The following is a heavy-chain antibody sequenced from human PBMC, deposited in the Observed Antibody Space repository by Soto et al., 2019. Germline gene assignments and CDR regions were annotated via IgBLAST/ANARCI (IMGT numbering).Heavy chain of an antibody. CDR3: ARDNGHYYCSGVLDY. CDR2: IYYSGST. V-gene: IGHV4-59*01. Sequence: SETLSLTCTVSGGSISSYYWSWIRQPPGKGLEWIGYIYYSGSTNYNPSLKSRVTISVDTSKNQFSLKLSSVTAADTAVYYCARDNGHYYCSGVLDYWGQGTLVTVSS. CDR1: GGSISSYY. J-gene: IGHJ4*02. D-gene: IGHD3-10*01.